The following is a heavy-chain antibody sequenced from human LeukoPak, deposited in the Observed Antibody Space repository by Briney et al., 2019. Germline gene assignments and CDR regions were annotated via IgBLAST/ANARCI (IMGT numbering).Heavy chain of an antibody. Sequence: GGSLRLSCAASGFTVSINYMSWVRQAPGKGLEWVSVIYRGGTTYYADSVKGRFTISRDNSKNALNLQMHNLRAEDTAVYYCARDLAGLWFGESLYYFDYWGQGTLVTVSS. CDR1: GFTVSINY. D-gene: IGHD3-10*01. CDR2: IYRGGTT. V-gene: IGHV3-53*01. J-gene: IGHJ4*02. CDR3: ARDLAGLWFGESLYYFDY.